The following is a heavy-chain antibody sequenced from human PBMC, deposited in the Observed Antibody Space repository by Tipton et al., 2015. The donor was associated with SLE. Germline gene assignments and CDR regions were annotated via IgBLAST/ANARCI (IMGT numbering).Heavy chain of an antibody. D-gene: IGHD1-26*01. V-gene: IGHV3-21*01. J-gene: IGHJ4*02. CDR1: GFTFRTYD. Sequence: GSLRLSCAASGFTFRTYDMNWVRQAPGKGLEWVSFISSSSHYIYYADSVKGRFTISRDNYKKTVFLQMNSLRAEDTAVYYCARDMVGATRWLDYWGQGTLVTVSS. CDR3: ARDMVGATRWLDY. CDR2: ISSSSHYI.